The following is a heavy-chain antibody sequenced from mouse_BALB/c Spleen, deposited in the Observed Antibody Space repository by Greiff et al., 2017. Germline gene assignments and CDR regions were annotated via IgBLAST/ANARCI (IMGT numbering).Heavy chain of an antibody. CDR2: ISYSGST. V-gene: IGHV3-8*02. J-gene: IGHJ3*01. Sequence: EVKVVESGPSLVKPSQTLSLTCSVTGDSITSGYWNWIRKFPGNKLEYMGYISYSGSTYYNPSLKSRISITRDTSKNQYYLQLNSVTTEDTATYYCARYYDGYYWFAYWGQGTLVTVSA. CDR3: ARYYDGYYWFAY. CDR1: GDSITSGY. D-gene: IGHD2-3*01.